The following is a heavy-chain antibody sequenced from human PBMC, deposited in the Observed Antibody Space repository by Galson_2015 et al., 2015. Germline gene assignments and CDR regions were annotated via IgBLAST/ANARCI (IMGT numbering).Heavy chain of an antibody. D-gene: IGHD3-22*01. CDR2: ISWNSGSI. V-gene: IGHV3-9*01. CDR3: AKVGPYYDSSGYNYYFDY. CDR1: GFTFDDYA. J-gene: IGHJ4*02. Sequence: SLRLSCAASGFTFDDYAMHWVRQAPGKGLEWVSGISWNSGSIGYADSVKGRFTISRDNAKNSLYLQMNSLRAEDTALYYCAKVGPYYDSSGYNYYFDYWGQGTLVTVSS.